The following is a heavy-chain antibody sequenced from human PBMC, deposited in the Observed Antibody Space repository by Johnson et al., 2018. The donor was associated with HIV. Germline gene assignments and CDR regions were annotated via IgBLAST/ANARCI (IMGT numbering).Heavy chain of an antibody. CDR2: IRYDETNK. V-gene: IGHV3-30*02. CDR3: ARAEPWDRRHYAFDI. D-gene: IGHD1-1*01. J-gene: IGHJ3*02. CDR1: GFTFTNYG. Sequence: QVQLVESGGGVVQPGGSLRLSCAASGFTFTNYGMHWVRQAPGKGLEWVAFIRYDETNKYYADSMKGRFTISRDNSKNTLYLQMNSLRAEDTAVYYCARAEPWDRRHYAFDIWGQGTVVTVSS.